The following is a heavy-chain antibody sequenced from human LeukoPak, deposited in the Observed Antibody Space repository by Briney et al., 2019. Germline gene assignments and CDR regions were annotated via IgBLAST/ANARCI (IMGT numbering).Heavy chain of an antibody. CDR1: GGSISSYY. CDR3: ARSIMITFGGVIAPYYFDY. Sequence: PSETLSLTCTVSGGSISSYYWSWIRQPPGKGLEWIGYIYYSESTNYNPSLKSRVTISVDTSKNQFSLKLSFVTAADTAVFYCARSIMITFGGVIAPYYFDYWGQGTLVTVSS. J-gene: IGHJ4*02. D-gene: IGHD3-16*02. V-gene: IGHV4-59*08. CDR2: IYYSEST.